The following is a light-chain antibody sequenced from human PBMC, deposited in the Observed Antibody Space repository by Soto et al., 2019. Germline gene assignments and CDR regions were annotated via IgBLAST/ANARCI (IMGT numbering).Light chain of an antibody. CDR2: YVS. CDR3: CSRGASFNWV. V-gene: IGLV2-11*01. CDR1: SSDVGAYNV. J-gene: IGLJ3*02. Sequence: QSALTQPRSVSGSPGQSVTISCTGTSSDVGAYNVVSWYQQRPGEAPKLIIYYVSQRPSGVPVRFSASKSGNTASLTISGLQAHDEADYYCCSRGASFNWVFGGGTKLTVL.